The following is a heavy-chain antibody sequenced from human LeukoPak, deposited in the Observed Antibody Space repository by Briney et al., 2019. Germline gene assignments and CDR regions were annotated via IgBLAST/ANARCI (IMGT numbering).Heavy chain of an antibody. V-gene: IGHV5-10-1*01. CDR2: IDPSDSYT. CDR1: GYSFTSYW. D-gene: IGHD6-13*01. Sequence: GESLRISCKGSGYSFTSYWISWVRQMPGKGPEWMGRIDPSDSYTNYSPSFQGHVTISADKSISTAYLLWSSLKASDTAMYYCARHPALYSSSWYYFDYWGQGTLVTVSS. CDR3: ARHPALYSSSWYYFDY. J-gene: IGHJ4*02.